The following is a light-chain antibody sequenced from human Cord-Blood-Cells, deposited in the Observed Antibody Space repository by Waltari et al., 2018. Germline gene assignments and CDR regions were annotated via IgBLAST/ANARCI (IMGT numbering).Light chain of an antibody. CDR3: QQRSNWWT. CDR1: QSVSSY. V-gene: IGKV3-11*01. CDR2: DAS. Sequence: EIVLTQSPATLSLSPGERATLSCRASQSVSSYVNSYQQKPGQAPGLLIYDASNRATGIPARFSGSGSGTDFTLTISSLEPENFAVYYCQQRSNWWTFGQWTKVEIK. J-gene: IGKJ1*01.